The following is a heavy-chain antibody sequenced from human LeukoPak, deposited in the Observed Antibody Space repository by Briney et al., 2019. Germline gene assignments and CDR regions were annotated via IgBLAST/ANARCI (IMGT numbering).Heavy chain of an antibody. CDR3: ARVHSRTAMVKFLSMEH. J-gene: IGHJ1*01. Sequence: QAGGSLRLSCAASGFTFSSCSMNWVRQAPGKGLEWVSYISSSSSTIYYADSVKGRFTISRDNAKNSLYLQMNSLRAEDTAVYYCARVHSRTAMVKFLSMEHWGQGTLVTVSS. D-gene: IGHD5-18*01. V-gene: IGHV3-48*01. CDR2: ISSSSSTI. CDR1: GFTFSSCS.